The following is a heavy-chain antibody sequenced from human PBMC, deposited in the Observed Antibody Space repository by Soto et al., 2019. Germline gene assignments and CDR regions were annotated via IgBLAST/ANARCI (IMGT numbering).Heavy chain of an antibody. CDR3: ARGRGYSYGIRDYYYYYGMDV. D-gene: IGHD5-18*01. CDR1: GGSISSGGYY. CDR2: IYYSGST. J-gene: IGHJ6*02. Sequence: PSETLSLTCTVSGGSISSGGYYWSWIRQHPGKGLEWIGYIYYSGSTYYNPSLKSRVTISVDTSKNQFSLKLSSVTAADTAVYYYARGRGYSYGIRDYYYYYGMDVWGQGTTVTVSS. V-gene: IGHV4-31*03.